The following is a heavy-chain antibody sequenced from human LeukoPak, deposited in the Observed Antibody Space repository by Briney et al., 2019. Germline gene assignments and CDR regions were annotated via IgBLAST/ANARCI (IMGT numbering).Heavy chain of an antibody. V-gene: IGHV3-21*01. CDR1: GFTFSSYS. Sequence: AGGSLRLSCAASGFTFSSYSMNWVRQAPGKGLEWVSSISSSSSYIYYADSVKGRFTISRDNAKNSLYLQMNSLRAEDTAVYYCARGWDYDFWSGYPYYYYGMDVWGRGTTVTVSS. D-gene: IGHD3-3*01. CDR2: ISSSSSYI. J-gene: IGHJ6*02. CDR3: ARGWDYDFWSGYPYYYYGMDV.